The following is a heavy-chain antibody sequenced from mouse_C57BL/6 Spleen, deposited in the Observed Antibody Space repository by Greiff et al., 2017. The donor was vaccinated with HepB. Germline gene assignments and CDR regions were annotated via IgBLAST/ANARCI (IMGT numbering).Heavy chain of an antibody. CDR2: ISSGSSTI. D-gene: IGHD4-1*01. Sequence: EVQLVESGGGLVKPGGSLKLSCAASGFTFSDYGMHWVRPAPEKGLEWVAYISSGSSTIYYADTVKGRFTISKDNAKNTLFLQMTSLRAEDTAMYYCAKGYDWDVFDYWGQGTTLTVSS. J-gene: IGHJ2*01. CDR3: AKGYDWDVFDY. V-gene: IGHV5-17*01. CDR1: GFTFSDYG.